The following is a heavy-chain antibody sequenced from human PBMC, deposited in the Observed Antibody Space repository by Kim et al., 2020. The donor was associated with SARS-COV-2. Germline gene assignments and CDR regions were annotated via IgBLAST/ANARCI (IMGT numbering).Heavy chain of an antibody. CDR3: ANLQPTEPTRGY. CDR1: GFTFSTYE. D-gene: IGHD1-26*01. CDR2: IRGSGGKI. J-gene: IGHJ4*02. V-gene: IGHV3-23*01. Sequence: GGSLRLSCAASGFTFSTYEMSWVRQAPGKGLEWVSVIRGSGGKIYYADSVKGRFTISRDNSKNTLYLQMNSLRAEDTAIYYCANLQPTEPTRGYWGLGTLVTVSS.